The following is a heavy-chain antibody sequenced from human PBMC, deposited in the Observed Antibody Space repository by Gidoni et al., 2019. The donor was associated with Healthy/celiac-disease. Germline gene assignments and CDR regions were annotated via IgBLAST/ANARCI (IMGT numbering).Heavy chain of an antibody. Sequence: QVQLVQSGAEVKKPGASVKVSCKASGYTFTSYYMHWVRQAPGQGLEWMGIINPSGCSTRYEQKFQDRVTMTRDTSTRTVYMELSSLRSEDTAVYYCARDRGGTIFGVVRRRQVRYWFDPWGQGTLVTVFS. CDR1: GYTFTSYY. CDR3: ARDRGGTIFGVVRRRQVRYWFDP. D-gene: IGHD3-3*01. CDR2: INPSGCST. J-gene: IGHJ5*02. V-gene: IGHV1-46*01.